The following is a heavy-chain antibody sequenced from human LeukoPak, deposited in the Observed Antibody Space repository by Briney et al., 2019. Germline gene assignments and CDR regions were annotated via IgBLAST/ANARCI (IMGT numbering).Heavy chain of an antibody. V-gene: IGHV4-39*01. CDR3: ASSIAARPVVYYYMDV. J-gene: IGHJ6*03. D-gene: IGHD6-6*01. CDR2: IYYSGST. CDR1: GGSISSSSYY. Sequence: KSSETLSLTCTVSGGSISSSSYYWGWIRQPPGKGLEWIGSIYYSGSTYYNPSLKSRVTISVDTSKNQFSLKLSSVTAADTAVYYCASSIAARPVVYYYMDVWGKGTTATVSS.